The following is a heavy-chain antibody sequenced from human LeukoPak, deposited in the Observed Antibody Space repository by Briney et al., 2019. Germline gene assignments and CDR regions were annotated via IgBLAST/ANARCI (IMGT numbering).Heavy chain of an antibody. CDR1: GLTFSGSA. D-gene: IGHD4-17*01. CDR3: TTLFDYGDQFDY. CDR2: IRSKANSYAT. Sequence: PGGSLKLSCAASGLTFSGSAMHWVRQASGKGLEWVGRIRSKANSYATAYAASVKGRFTISRDDSKNTAYLQMNSLKTEDTAVYYCTTLFDYGDQFDYWGQGTLVTVSS. J-gene: IGHJ4*02. V-gene: IGHV3-73*01.